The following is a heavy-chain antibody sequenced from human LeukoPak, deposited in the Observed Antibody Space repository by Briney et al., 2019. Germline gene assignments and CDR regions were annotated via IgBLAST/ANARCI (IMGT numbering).Heavy chain of an antibody. J-gene: IGHJ3*02. V-gene: IGHV4-30-4*01. D-gene: IGHD2-8*01. CDR3: ASRYCTNGVCYTAGDAFDI. Sequence: SSQTLSLTCTVSGGSISSGDYYWSWIRQPPGKGLEWIGYIYYSGSTYYNPSLKSRVTISVDTSKNQFSLKLSSVTAADTAVYYCASRYCTNGVCYTAGDAFDIWGQGTMVTVSS. CDR1: GGSISSGDYY. CDR2: IYYSGST.